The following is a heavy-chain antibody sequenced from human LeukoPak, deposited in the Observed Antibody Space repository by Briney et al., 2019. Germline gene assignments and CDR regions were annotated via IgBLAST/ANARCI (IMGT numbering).Heavy chain of an antibody. CDR3: TRGPPDGSGNYYPGDF. V-gene: IGHV3-74*01. Sequence: GGSLRLSCTASGFTFTSYWMQWVRQAPGKGLVWVSCINNDGSSTNYADSVKGRFTISRDNAKDTVYLQMDSLRTEDTAVYYCTRGPPDGSGNYYPGDFWGQGTLVTVSS. D-gene: IGHD3-10*01. CDR1: GFTFTSYW. CDR2: INNDGSST. J-gene: IGHJ4*02.